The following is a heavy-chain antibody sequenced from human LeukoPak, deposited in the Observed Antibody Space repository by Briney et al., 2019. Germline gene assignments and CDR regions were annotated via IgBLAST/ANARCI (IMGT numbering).Heavy chain of an antibody. CDR2: TYYRSKWYN. CDR3: ARALAVAGTSYFYYYYYYYYMDV. D-gene: IGHD6-19*01. J-gene: IGHJ6*03. Sequence: SQTLSLTCAISGDSVSSNSAAWNWIRQSPSRGLEWLGRTYYRSKWYNDYAVSVKSRITINPDTSKNQFSLQLNSVTPEDTAVYYCARALAVAGTSYFYYYYYYYYMDVWGKGTTVTVSS. CDR1: GDSVSSNSAA. V-gene: IGHV6-1*01.